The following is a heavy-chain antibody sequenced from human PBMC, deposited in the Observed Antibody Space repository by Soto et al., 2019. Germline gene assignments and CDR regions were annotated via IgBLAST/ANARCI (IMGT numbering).Heavy chain of an antibody. D-gene: IGHD4-17*01. Sequence: GGSLRLSCAASGFTFSDHYMDWVRQAPGKGLEWVGRTRNKANSYTTEYAASVKGRFTISRDDSKNSLYLQMNSLKTEDTAVYYCARVTDYGDPRGLTGWFDPWGQGTLVTVSS. J-gene: IGHJ5*02. CDR3: ARVTDYGDPRGLTGWFDP. CDR2: TRNKANSYTT. V-gene: IGHV3-72*01. CDR1: GFTFSDHY.